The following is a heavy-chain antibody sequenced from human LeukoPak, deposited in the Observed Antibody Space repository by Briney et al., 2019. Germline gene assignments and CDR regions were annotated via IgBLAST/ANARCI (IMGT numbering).Heavy chain of an antibody. J-gene: IGHJ4*02. CDR3: ARDRYSSMWSVFEY. CDR1: GFIVSNNY. V-gene: IGHV3-53*01. CDR2: IYSGGGT. Sequence: GGSLRLSCAASGFIVSNNYMNWVRQAPGKGLEWVSIIYSGGGTYYADSVKGRFTISRDNSKNTLYLQMNSLRADDTAVYYCARDRYSSMWSVFEYWGQGALVTVSS. D-gene: IGHD6-13*01.